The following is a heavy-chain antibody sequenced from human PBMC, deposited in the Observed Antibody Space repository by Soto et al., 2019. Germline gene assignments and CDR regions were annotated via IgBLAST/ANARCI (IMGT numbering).Heavy chain of an antibody. CDR1: GFTFSSYA. CDR2: ISGSGDST. CDR3: AKERDVAAAGPTKFYGMDV. Sequence: EVQLLESGVGLVQPGGSLRLSCAASGFTFSSYAMSWVRQAPGKGLEWVSVISGSGDSTYYADSVRGRFTISRHNSKHTLYLPMNSLRAEDTAVYYCAKERDVAAAGPTKFYGMDVWGPANTVTVSS. D-gene: IGHD6-13*01. J-gene: IGHJ6*02. V-gene: IGHV3-23*01.